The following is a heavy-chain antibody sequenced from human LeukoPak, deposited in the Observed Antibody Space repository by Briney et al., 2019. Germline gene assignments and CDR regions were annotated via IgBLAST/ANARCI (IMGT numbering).Heavy chain of an antibody. CDR3: AKALQQLVRGNWFDP. D-gene: IGHD6-13*01. CDR1: GFTFSSYA. CDR2: ISYSGAST. Sequence: PGGSLRLSCAASGFTFSSYAMSWVRQAPGKGLEWVSGISYSGASTNYADSVKGRFTISRDNSKNTLYLQMNSLRADDTAVYYCAKALQQLVRGNWFDPWGQGTLVTVSS. J-gene: IGHJ5*02. V-gene: IGHV3-23*01.